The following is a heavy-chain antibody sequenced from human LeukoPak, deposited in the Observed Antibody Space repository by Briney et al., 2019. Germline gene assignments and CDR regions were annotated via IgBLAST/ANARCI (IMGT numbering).Heavy chain of an antibody. CDR2: ISGDGGST. D-gene: IGHD6-13*01. J-gene: IGHJ6*02. CDR1: GFTFDDYA. Sequence: PGGSLRLSCAASGFTFDDYAMHWVRQAPGKGLEWVSLISGDGGSTYYADSVKGRFTISRDNSKNSLYLQMNSLRTEDTALYYCANDIGSWAYGMDVWGQGTTVTVSS. CDR3: ANDIGSWAYGMDV. V-gene: IGHV3-43*02.